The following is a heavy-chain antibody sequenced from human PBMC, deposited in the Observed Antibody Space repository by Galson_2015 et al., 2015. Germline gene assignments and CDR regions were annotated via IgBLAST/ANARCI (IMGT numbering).Heavy chain of an antibody. V-gene: IGHV3-30-3*01. Sequence: SLRLSCAASGFTFSSYAMHWVRQAPGKGLEWVAVISYDGSNKYYADSVKGRFTISRDNSKNTLYLQMNSLRAEDTAVYYCARDILGIAVAGTGYWYFDLWGRGTLVTVSS. CDR3: ARDILGIAVAGTGYWYFDL. D-gene: IGHD6-19*01. CDR1: GFTFSSYA. CDR2: ISYDGSNK. J-gene: IGHJ2*01.